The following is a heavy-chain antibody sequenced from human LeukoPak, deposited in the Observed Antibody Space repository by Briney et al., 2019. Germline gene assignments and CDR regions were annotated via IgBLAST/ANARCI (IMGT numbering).Heavy chain of an antibody. CDR2: TYYRSKWYN. V-gene: IGHV6-1*01. D-gene: IGHD3-22*01. Sequence: SQTLSLTCAISGDSVSSNSAAWNWIRQSPSRGLEWLGRTYYRSKWYNDFAVSVKSRITINPDTSKNQFSLQLNSVTPEDTAVYYCARDLNYYDSSGLDYYYYMGVWGKGTTVTISS. CDR1: GDSVSSNSAA. J-gene: IGHJ6*03. CDR3: ARDLNYYDSSGLDYYYYMGV.